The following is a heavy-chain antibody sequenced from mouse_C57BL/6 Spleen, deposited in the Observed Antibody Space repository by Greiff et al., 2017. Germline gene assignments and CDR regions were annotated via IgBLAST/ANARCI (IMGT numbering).Heavy chain of an antibody. CDR1: GYTFTSYW. J-gene: IGHJ2*01. CDR3: ARYYDPRGYFDY. CDR2: IDPSDSET. Sequence: VKLQESGAELVRPGSSVKLSCKASGYTFTSYWMHWVKQGPIQGLEWIGNIDPSDSETHYNQKFKDKATLTVDKSSSTAYMQLSSLTSEDSAVYYCARYYDPRGYFDYWGQGTTLTVSS. V-gene: IGHV1-52*01. D-gene: IGHD2-4*01.